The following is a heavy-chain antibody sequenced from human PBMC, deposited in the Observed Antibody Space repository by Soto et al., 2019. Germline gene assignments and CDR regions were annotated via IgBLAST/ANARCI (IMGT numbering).Heavy chain of an antibody. CDR1: GYSFTSYW. V-gene: IGHV5-51*01. J-gene: IGHJ5*02. CDR2: IYPGDSDT. CDR3: ARTIFGVVTYNWFDP. D-gene: IGHD3-3*01. Sequence: GESLKISCKGSGYSFTSYWIGWVRQMPGKGLEWMGIIYPGDSDTRYSPSFQGQVTISADKSISTAYLQWSSLKASDTAMYYCARTIFGVVTYNWFDPWGQGTLVTVSS.